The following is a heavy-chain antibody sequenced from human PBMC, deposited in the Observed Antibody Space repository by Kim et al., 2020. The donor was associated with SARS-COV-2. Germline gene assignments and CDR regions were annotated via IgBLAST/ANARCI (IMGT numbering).Heavy chain of an antibody. CDR2: INSNGGHT. J-gene: IGHJ4*01. CDR3: APESGNNSYRRQWV. V-gene: IGHV1-18*01. Sequence: ASVRVSCKASGYSFSNYGIVWARQAPGKGLEWMGGINSNGGHTIYAQNFQGRVTLTTDTSTNTGYMELSSLRSDDTAVYYCAPESGNNSYRRQWVWRQGT. CDR1: GYSFSNYG. D-gene: IGHD6-19*01.